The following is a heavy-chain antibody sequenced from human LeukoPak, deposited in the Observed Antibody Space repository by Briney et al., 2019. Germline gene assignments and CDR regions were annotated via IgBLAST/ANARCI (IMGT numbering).Heavy chain of an antibody. CDR1: GFTFSSYS. Sequence: GGSLRLSCAASGFTFSSYSMNWVRQAPGKGLEWVSSISGSSSYIYYADSVKGRFTISRDNAKNSLYLQMNSLRAEDTAVYYCAREDGGYPDYWGQGTLVTVSS. V-gene: IGHV3-21*01. CDR2: ISGSSSYI. D-gene: IGHD5-12*01. CDR3: AREDGGYPDY. J-gene: IGHJ4*02.